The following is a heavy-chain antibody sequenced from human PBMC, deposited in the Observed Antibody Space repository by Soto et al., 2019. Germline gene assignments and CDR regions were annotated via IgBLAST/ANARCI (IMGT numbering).Heavy chain of an antibody. J-gene: IGHJ1*01. V-gene: IGHV4-39*01. CDR1: GGSISSRVYY. Sequence: SETLSLTCTVSGGSISSRVYYWGWIRQPPGKGLEWIGTIYYSGSTYYNPSLKSRLTISVDTSKNQFSLNLSSVTAADTAAYYCTRLGTLAQNFQHWGQGTLVTVSS. CDR2: IYYSGST. CDR3: TRLGTLAQNFQH.